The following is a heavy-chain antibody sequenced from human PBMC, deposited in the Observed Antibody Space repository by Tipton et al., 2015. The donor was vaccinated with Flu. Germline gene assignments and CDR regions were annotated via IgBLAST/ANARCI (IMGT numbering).Heavy chain of an antibody. V-gene: IGHV3-9*01. J-gene: IGHJ1*01. D-gene: IGHD3-22*01. CDR3: AKVTYYYDSSGYYQGAEYFQH. CDR2: ISWNSGSI. Sequence: LSLTCAASGFTFDDYAMHWVRQAPGKGLEWVSGISWNSGSIGYADSVKGRFTISRDNAKNSLYLQMNSLRAEDTALYYCAKVTYYYDSSGYYQGAEYFQHWGQGTLVAVSS. CDR1: GFTFDDYA.